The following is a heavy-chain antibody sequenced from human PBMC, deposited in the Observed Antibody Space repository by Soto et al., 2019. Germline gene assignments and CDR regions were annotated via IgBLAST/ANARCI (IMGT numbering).Heavy chain of an antibody. CDR1: GVSISSYY. CDR3: VRWFYYENTGNHSFDALDI. D-gene: IGHD3-22*01. J-gene: IGHJ3*02. CDR2: VFTSGYT. Sequence: KPSETLSLTCTVSGVSISSYYLSWIRQAAGKGLEWIGRVFTSGYTNDNPSPQSLVTMSVDTSKNQLSFKLRSVTAAATAVYYWVRWFYYENTGNHSFDALDIWGQGTMVTV. V-gene: IGHV4-4*07.